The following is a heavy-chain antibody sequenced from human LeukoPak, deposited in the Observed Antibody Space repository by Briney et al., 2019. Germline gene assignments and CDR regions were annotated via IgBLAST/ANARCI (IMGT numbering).Heavy chain of an antibody. J-gene: IGHJ5*02. D-gene: IGHD3-22*01. CDR3: ARDRVIINSNWFDP. Sequence: PSETLSLTCTVSGGSISSGSYYWSWIRQPAGKGLEWIGRIYTSGSTNYNPSLKSRVTISVDTSKNQFSLKLSSVTAADTAMYYCARDRVIINSNWFDPWGQGTQVTVSS. CDR2: IYTSGST. CDR1: GGSISSGSYY. V-gene: IGHV4-61*02.